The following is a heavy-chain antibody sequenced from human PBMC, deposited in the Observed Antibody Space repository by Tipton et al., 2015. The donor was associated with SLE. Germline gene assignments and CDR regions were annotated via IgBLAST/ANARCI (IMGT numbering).Heavy chain of an antibody. J-gene: IGHJ4*02. CDR3: ASGGYGGNPDY. Sequence: SLRLSCAASGFTFSSYWMSWVRQAPGKGLEWVANIMQDGSEKYYVDSVKGRFTISRDNAKNSLYLQMNSLRAEDTAVYYCASGGYGGNPDYWGQGTLVTVSS. D-gene: IGHD4-23*01. CDR1: GFTFSSYW. CDR2: IMQDGSEK. V-gene: IGHV3-7*01.